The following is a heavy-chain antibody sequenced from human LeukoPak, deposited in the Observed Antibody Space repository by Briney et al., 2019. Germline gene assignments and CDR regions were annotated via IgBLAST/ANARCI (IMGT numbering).Heavy chain of an antibody. CDR1: GFTFSSYG. J-gene: IGHJ4*02. D-gene: IGHD6-19*01. V-gene: IGHV3-30*18. CDR2: ISYDGSNK. CDR3: AKDRYSSGWYSDY. Sequence: GGSLRLSCAASGFTFSSYGMNWVRQAPGKGLEWVAVISYDGSNKYYADSVKGRFTISRDNSKNTLYLQMNSLRAEDTAVYYCAKDRYSSGWYSDYWGQGTLVTVSS.